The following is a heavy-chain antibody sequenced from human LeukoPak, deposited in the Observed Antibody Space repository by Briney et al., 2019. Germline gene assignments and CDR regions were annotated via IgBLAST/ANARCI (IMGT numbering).Heavy chain of an antibody. CDR1: GGSISTYY. CDR2: IYDSGTT. V-gene: IGHV4-59*01. Sequence: PSETLSLTCTVSGGSISTYYWSWMRQPPGKGLEWIGYIYDSGTTNYNPSLKSRVTISIDTSKNQFSLKLSSVTAADTAVYYCARSKDYSSSWYDFFDYWGQGTLVTVSS. D-gene: IGHD6-13*01. CDR3: ARSKDYSSSWYDFFDY. J-gene: IGHJ4*02.